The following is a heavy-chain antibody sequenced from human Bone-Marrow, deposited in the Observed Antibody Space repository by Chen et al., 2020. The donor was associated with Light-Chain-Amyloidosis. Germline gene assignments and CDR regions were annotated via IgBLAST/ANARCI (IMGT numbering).Heavy chain of an antibody. CDR2: IHSSGST. V-gene: IGHV4-39*07. D-gene: IGHD3-3*01. J-gene: IGHJ4*02. CDR1: GGPLSSSSYY. Sequence: QRQLQESGPGLVKPSETLSLTCTVSGGPLSSSSYYWGWIRQPPGKGLEWIGSIHSSGSTYYSPSLTSRVTISVDTSKNQFSLKLASVTAADTAVYYCTGDVRLECAFYWGQGILVTVSS. CDR3: TGDVRLECAFY.